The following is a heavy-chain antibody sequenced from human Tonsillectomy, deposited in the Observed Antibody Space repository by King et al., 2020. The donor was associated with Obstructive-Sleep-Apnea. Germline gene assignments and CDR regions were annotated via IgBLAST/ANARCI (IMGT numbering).Heavy chain of an antibody. Sequence: VQLQESGPGLVKPSGTLSLTCAVSGGSISSSNWWSWVRQPPGKGLEWIGEIYHSGSTNYNPSLKSRVTISVDKSKNQFSLKLSSVTAADTAVYYLAEVYYDILNGSYYFDYWGQGTLVTVSS. CDR3: AEVYYDILNGSYYFDY. J-gene: IGHJ4*02. CDR2: IYHSGST. CDR1: GGSISSSNW. D-gene: IGHD3-9*01. V-gene: IGHV4-4*02.